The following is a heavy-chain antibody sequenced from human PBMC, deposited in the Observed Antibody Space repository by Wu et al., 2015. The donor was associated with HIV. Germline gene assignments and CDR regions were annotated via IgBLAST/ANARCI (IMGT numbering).Heavy chain of an antibody. CDR1: GGTFRFYA. V-gene: IGHV1-69*12. CDR2: IIPIIGTT. CDR3: TREGASRWYPQDEYFQY. J-gene: IGHJ1*01. D-gene: IGHD6-19*01. Sequence: QVQLVQSGAEVKKPGSSVKVSCKASGGTFRFYAISWVRQAPGQGLEWMGGIIPIIGTTKYAQKFQGRVTITADESTSTAYMELTSLRSGDTAVYYCTREGASRWYPQDEYFQYWGQGTLVTVSS.